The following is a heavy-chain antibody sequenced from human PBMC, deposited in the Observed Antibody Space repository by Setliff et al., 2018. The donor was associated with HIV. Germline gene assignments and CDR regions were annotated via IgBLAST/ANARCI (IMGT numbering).Heavy chain of an antibody. V-gene: IGHV1-2*02. D-gene: IGHD6-19*01. CDR3: ARVSRSGWFFDW. CDR2: ISPDNANT. Sequence: ASVKVSCKSSGYTFTDYFMHWVRQAPGQGLEWMGWISPDNANTRISQKFRGSVTMTRDRSTSTAYMELRSLRSDDTAVYYCARVSRSGWFFDWWGQGSLVTVSS. CDR1: GYTFTDYF. J-gene: IGHJ4*02.